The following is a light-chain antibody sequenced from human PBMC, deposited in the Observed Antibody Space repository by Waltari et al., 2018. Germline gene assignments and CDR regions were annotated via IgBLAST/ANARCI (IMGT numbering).Light chain of an antibody. V-gene: IGLV8-61*01. CDR3: LLFMGSAIWV. CDR2: STN. Sequence: QTVVTQEPSFSVSPGGTVTLTCGLSSGSVSTSNYPSWYQQTPGQAPRPLIYSTNTHSSGVPDRFSGSILGNKAALTITGAQADDESHYYCLLFMGSAIWVFGGGTKLTVV. CDR1: SGSVSTSNY. J-gene: IGLJ3*02.